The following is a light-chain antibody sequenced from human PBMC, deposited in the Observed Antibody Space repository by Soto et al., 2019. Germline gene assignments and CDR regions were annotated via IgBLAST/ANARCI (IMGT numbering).Light chain of an antibody. CDR2: DAS. V-gene: IGKV3-20*01. Sequence: EIELTQSPATLSLSPGERATLSCRASQSVSTYLAWYQQKPGQAPRLLIYDASSRATVIPDRFSGSGSGTDFTLTISRLEPEDFAVYYCQQYSSSPPLTFGGGTKVDIK. CDR3: QQYSSSPPLT. J-gene: IGKJ4*01. CDR1: QSVSTY.